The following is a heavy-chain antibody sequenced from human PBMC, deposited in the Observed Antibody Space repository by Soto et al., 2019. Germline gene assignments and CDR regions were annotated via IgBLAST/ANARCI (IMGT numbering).Heavy chain of an antibody. CDR2: INHSGST. CDR1: GGSFSGYY. Sequence: SETLSLTCAVYGGSFSGYYLSWIRQPPGKGLEWIGEINHSGSTNYNPSLKSRVTISVDTSKNQFSLKLSSVTAEDTAVYYCARDYYDSSGYQCELDYWGQGTLVTVSS. CDR3: ARDYYDSSGYQCELDY. V-gene: IGHV4-34*01. J-gene: IGHJ4*02. D-gene: IGHD3-22*01.